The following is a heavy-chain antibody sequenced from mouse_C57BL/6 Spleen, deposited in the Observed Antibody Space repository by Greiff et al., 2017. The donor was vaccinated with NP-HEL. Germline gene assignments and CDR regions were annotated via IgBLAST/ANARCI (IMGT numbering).Heavy chain of an antibody. CDR1: GYSFTDYN. J-gene: IGHJ3*01. Sequence: EVKLVESGPELVKPGASVKISCKASGYSFTDYNMNWVKQSNGKSLEWIGVINPNYGTTSYNQKFKGKATLTVDQSSSTAYMQLNSLTSEDSAVYYCARQDSSGYAWFAYWGQGTLVTVSA. D-gene: IGHD3-2*02. CDR2: INPNYGTT. CDR3: ARQDSSGYAWFAY. V-gene: IGHV1-39*01.